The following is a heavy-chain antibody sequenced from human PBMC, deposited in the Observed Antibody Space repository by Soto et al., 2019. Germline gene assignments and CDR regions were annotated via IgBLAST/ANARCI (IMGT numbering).Heavy chain of an antibody. J-gene: IGHJ4*02. D-gene: IGHD2-2*01. Sequence: SETLSLTCTVSGGSISSYYWSWIRQPPGKGLEWIGYIYYSGSTNYNPSLKSRVTISVDTSKNQFSLKLSSVTAADTAVYYCARLGYCSSTSCSPVDYWGQGTLVTV. V-gene: IGHV4-59*08. CDR3: ARLGYCSSTSCSPVDY. CDR2: IYYSGST. CDR1: GGSISSYY.